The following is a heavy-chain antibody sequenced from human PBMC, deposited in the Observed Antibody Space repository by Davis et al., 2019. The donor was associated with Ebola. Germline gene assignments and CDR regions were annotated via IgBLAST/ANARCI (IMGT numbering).Heavy chain of an antibody. Sequence: GESLKISCAASGFTFSSYGMHWVRQAPGKGLEWVAVISYDGSNKYYADSVKGRFTISRDNSKNTLYLQMNSLRAEDTAVYYCAKDRSGSLDYWGQGTLVTVSS. D-gene: IGHD1-26*01. V-gene: IGHV3-30*18. CDR1: GFTFSSYG. J-gene: IGHJ4*02. CDR2: ISYDGSNK. CDR3: AKDRSGSLDY.